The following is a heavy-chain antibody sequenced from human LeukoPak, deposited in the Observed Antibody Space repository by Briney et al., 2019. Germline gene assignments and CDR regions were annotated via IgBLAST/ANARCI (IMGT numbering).Heavy chain of an antibody. CDR2: IRTDSTTI. V-gene: IGHV3-48*04. J-gene: IGHJ1*01. CDR3: ARDGHYDILTGYFQD. CDR1: GFTFSSYD. D-gene: IGHD3-9*01. Sequence: PGGSLRLSCAASGFTFSSYDMNWVRQAPGQGLEWVSFIRTDSTTIYYADSVKGRFTISRDNAKNSLYLQMNSLRAEDTAVYYCARDGHYDILTGYFQDWGQGTLVTVSS.